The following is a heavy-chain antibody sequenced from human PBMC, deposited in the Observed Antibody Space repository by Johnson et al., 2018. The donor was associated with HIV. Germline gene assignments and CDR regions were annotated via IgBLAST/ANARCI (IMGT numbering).Heavy chain of an antibody. Sequence: ELQLVESGGGLVKPGGSLRLSCAASGFTVSSNYMSWVRQAPGKGLEWVSVIYSGGSTYYAASVKGRFTISRDNSKNTLYLQMNSLRAEDTAVYYCARGRRIQLWLLADAFDIWGQGTMVTVSS. J-gene: IGHJ3*02. V-gene: IGHV3-66*01. CDR2: IYSGGST. CDR1: GFTVSSNY. CDR3: ARGRRIQLWLLADAFDI. D-gene: IGHD5-18*01.